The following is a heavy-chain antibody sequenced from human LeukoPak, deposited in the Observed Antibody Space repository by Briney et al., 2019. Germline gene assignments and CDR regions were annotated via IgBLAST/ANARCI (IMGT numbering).Heavy chain of an antibody. Sequence: SETLSLTCAAAGGSISSYYWSVIRHPPRKGLGWGGYIYYSGSTNYNPSLKSRVTISLDTSKNQFSLKLSYVTAVDTAVYYCATETQPLGFHHWGQGTLVTVSS. CDR2: IYYSGST. CDR3: ATETQPLGFHH. J-gene: IGHJ1*01. D-gene: IGHD6-13*01. V-gene: IGHV4-59*01. CDR1: GGSISSYY.